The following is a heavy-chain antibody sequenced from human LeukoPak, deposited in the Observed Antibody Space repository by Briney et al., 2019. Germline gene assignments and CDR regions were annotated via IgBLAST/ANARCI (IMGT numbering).Heavy chain of an antibody. J-gene: IGHJ4*02. CDR2: ISSSGSTI. V-gene: IGHV3-48*03. CDR3: ASRPNHGGKPLVFDD. CDR1: GFTFSSYE. Sequence: GGSLRLSCAASGFTFSSYEMNWVRQAPGKGLEWVSYISSSGSTIYYADSVKGRFTISRDNAKNSLYLQMNSLTAEDTAVYYCASRPNHGGKPLVFDDWGQGTLVTVSS. D-gene: IGHD4-23*01.